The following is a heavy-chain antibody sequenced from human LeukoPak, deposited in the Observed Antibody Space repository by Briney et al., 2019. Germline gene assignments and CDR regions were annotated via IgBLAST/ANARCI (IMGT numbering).Heavy chain of an antibody. Sequence: PSETLSLTCTVSGGSISSYYGSWIRQPPGKGLEWIGYIYYSGSTNYNPSLKSRVTISVDTSKNQFSLKLSSVTAADTAVYYCARAEMATITPFDYWGQGTLVTVSS. CDR3: ARAEMATITPFDY. J-gene: IGHJ4*02. D-gene: IGHD5-24*01. CDR1: GGSISSYY. CDR2: IYYSGST. V-gene: IGHV4-59*01.